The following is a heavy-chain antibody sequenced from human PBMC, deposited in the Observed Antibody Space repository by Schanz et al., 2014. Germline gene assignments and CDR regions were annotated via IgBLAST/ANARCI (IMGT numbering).Heavy chain of an antibody. CDR3: ARDPNSVNEIDY. J-gene: IGHJ4*02. D-gene: IGHD5-12*01. CDR1: GFTFNNYG. CDR2: IYSGGST. Sequence: QAQLVESGGGVVQPGRSLRLSCAASGFTFNNYGMHWVRQAPGKGLAWVAVIYSGGSTFYTDSVKGRFTISRDNSKNTLYLQMNSLRVEDTAVYYCARDPNSVNEIDYWGQGTLVTVSS. V-gene: IGHV3-NL1*01.